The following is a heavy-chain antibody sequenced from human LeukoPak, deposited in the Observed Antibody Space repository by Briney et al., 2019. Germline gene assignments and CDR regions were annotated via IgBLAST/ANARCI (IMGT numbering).Heavy chain of an antibody. Sequence: SVKVSCKASGGTFSSYAISWVRQAPGQGLEWMGGIIPIFGTANYAQKFQGRVTITTDESTSTAYMELSSLRSEDTAVYYCARGRERFLDGYYYMDVWGKGTTVTVSS. D-gene: IGHD3-3*01. CDR2: IIPIFGTA. CDR3: ARGRERFLDGYYYMDV. CDR1: GGTFSSYA. V-gene: IGHV1-69*05. J-gene: IGHJ6*03.